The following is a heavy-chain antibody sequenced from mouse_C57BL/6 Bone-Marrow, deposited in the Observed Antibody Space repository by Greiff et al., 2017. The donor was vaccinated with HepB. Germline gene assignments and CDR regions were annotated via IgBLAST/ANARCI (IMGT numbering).Heavy chain of an antibody. D-gene: IGHD1-1*01. CDR2: ISNLAYSI. CDR3: ARQPSSGSSSFDY. J-gene: IGHJ2*01. CDR1: GFTFSDYG. V-gene: IGHV5-15*01. Sequence: EVMLVESGGGLVQPGGSLKLSCAASGFTFSDYGMAWVRQAPRKGPEWVAFISNLAYSIYYADTVTGRFTISRENAKNTLYLEMSSLRSEDTAMYYCARQPSSGSSSFDYWGQGTTLTVSS.